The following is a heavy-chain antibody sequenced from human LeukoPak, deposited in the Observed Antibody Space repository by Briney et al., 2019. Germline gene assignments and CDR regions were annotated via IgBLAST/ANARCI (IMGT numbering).Heavy chain of an antibody. V-gene: IGHV3-23*01. D-gene: IGHD6-13*01. CDR1: GFAFSSYA. CDR2: VTGSAGGT. J-gene: IGHJ5*02. CDR3: AKGAAAGLVDWFDP. Sequence: PGGSLRLSCAASGFAFSSYAMMWVRQAPGKGLEWVSTVTGSAGGTYYADSVKGRFTISRENSKTTLYLIMNRLRAEDTAVYYCAKGAAAGLVDWFDPWGQGTLVAVSS.